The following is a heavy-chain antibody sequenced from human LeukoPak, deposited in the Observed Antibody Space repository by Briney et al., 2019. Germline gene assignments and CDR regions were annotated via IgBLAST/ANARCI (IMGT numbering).Heavy chain of an antibody. D-gene: IGHD2-15*01. J-gene: IGHJ4*02. Sequence: GESLKISSKASGFSFTNYWIAWVRQTPGKGLGWMGIIYPGDSDTRYNPSFQGQVTISADKSIKTAYRQWRRLKASDTAMYYCAGRGGGNSGGFYFDYWGQGSMVTVS. V-gene: IGHV5-51*01. CDR2: IYPGDSDT. CDR3: AGRGGGNSGGFYFDY. CDR1: GFSFTNYW.